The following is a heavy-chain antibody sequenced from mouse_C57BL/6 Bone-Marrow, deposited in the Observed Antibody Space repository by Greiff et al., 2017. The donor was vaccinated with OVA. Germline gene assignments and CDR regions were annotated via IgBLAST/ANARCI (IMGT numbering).Heavy chain of an antibody. CDR1: GFTFSDYY. CDR3: ARGDFATVALDY. V-gene: IGHV5-16*01. CDR2: INYDGSST. J-gene: IGHJ2*01. Sequence: EVQLVESEGGLVQPGSSMKLSCTASGFTFSDYYMAWVRQVPEKGLEWVANINYDGSSTYYLDSLKSRFIISRDNAKNILYLQMSSLKSEDTATYYCARGDFATVALDYWGQGTTLTVSS. D-gene: IGHD1-1*01.